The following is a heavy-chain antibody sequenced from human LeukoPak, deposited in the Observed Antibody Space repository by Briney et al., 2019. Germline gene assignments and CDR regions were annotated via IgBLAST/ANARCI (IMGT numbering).Heavy chain of an antibody. Sequence: RASETLSLTCAVYGGSFSGYYWSWIRQPPGKGLEWIGQINHSGSTNYNPSLKSRVTISVDTSKNQFSLKLSSVTAADTAVYYCARHRGKAVRGYCSGGSCSSRASWYYYYYMDVWGKGTTVTISS. CDR1: GGSFSGYY. J-gene: IGHJ6*03. CDR3: ARHRGKAVRGYCSGGSCSSRASWYYYYYMDV. CDR2: INHSGST. D-gene: IGHD2-15*01. V-gene: IGHV4-34*01.